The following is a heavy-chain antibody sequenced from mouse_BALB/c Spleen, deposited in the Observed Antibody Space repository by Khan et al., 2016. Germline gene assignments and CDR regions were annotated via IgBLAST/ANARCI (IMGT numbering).Heavy chain of an antibody. CDR3: ARDGPNYAMDY. D-gene: IGHD2-3*01. Sequence: EVQLQESGPGLMKPSQSLSLTCTVTGYSITSDYAWNWIRQFPGNKLEWMGYIIYSGSTTYTPSLKSRISITRDTSKNQFFLQLNSVTIEDTATXYCARDGPNYAMDYWGQGTSVTVSS. V-gene: IGHV3-2*02. CDR2: IIYSGST. J-gene: IGHJ4*01. CDR1: GYSITSDYA.